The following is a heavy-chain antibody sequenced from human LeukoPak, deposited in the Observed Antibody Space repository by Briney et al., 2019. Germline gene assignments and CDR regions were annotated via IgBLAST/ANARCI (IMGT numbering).Heavy chain of an antibody. Sequence: GGSLRLSCAASGFTFSSYAMSWVRQAPGKGLEWVLAISGSGGSTYYADSVKGRFTISRDNSKNTLYLQMNSLRAEDTAVYYCAKDRGIVPAADNWFDPWGQGTLVTVSS. V-gene: IGHV3-23*01. CDR2: ISGSGGST. CDR3: AKDRGIVPAADNWFDP. J-gene: IGHJ5*02. CDR1: GFTFSSYA. D-gene: IGHD2-2*01.